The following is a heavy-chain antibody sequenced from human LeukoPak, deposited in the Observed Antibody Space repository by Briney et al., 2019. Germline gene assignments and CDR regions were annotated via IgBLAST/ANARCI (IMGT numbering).Heavy chain of an antibody. V-gene: IGHV4-39*07. CDR3: VRNVTETTMGGGSNWFDP. CDR2: IYYSGST. CDR1: GGSLSSSSYY. J-gene: IGHJ5*02. D-gene: IGHD5-18*01. Sequence: PSETLSLTCTVSGGSLSSSSYYWGWIRQPPGKGLEWIGSIYYSGSTFYNPSIESRLTISVDTSKNQFSLHLHSVTAADTAVYYCVRNVTETTMGGGSNWFDPWGQGTLVTVSS.